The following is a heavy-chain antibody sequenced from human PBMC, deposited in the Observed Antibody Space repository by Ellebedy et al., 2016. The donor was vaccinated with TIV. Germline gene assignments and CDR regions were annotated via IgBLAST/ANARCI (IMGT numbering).Heavy chain of an antibody. CDR3: ATKNYYDSSGYQGDAFDI. V-gene: IGHV3-23*01. D-gene: IGHD3-22*01. J-gene: IGHJ3*02. CDR1: GFTFSSYA. CDR2: ISGSGGRT. Sequence: PGGSLRLSCAASGFTFSSYAMSWVRQAPGKGLEWVSAISGSGGRTYYADSVKGRFTISRDNSKNTLYLQMNSLRAEETAVYYCATKNYYDSSGYQGDAFDIWGQGTMVTVSS.